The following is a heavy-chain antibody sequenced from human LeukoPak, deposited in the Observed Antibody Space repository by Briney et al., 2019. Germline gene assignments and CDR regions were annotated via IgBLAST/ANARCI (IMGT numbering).Heavy chain of an antibody. Sequence: SETLSLTCTVSGGSISSGGYYWSWIRQPPGKGLEWIGYIYHSGSTYYNPSLKSRVTISVDRSKNQFSLKLSSVTAADTAVYYCARARVPAAPDDAFDIWGQGTMVTVSS. CDR2: IYHSGST. D-gene: IGHD2-2*01. CDR1: GGSISSGGYY. V-gene: IGHV4-30-2*01. CDR3: ARARVPAAPDDAFDI. J-gene: IGHJ3*02.